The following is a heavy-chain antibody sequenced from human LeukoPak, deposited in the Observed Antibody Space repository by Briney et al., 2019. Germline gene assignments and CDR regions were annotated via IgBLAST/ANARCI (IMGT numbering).Heavy chain of an antibody. CDR3: AKDPWLDSYGEGDFDY. V-gene: IGHV1-24*01. CDR2: FDPEDGET. J-gene: IGHJ4*02. CDR1: GYTLTELS. Sequence: ASVKVSCKVSGYTLTELSMHWVRQAPGKGLEWMGGFDPEDGETIYAQKFQGRVTMTEDTSTDTAYMELSSLRSEDTAVYYCAKDPWLDSYGEGDFDYWGQGTLVTVSS. D-gene: IGHD5-18*01.